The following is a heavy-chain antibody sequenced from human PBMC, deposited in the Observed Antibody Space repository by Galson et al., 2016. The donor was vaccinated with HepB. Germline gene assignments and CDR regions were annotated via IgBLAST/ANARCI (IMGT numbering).Heavy chain of an antibody. J-gene: IGHJ6*02. CDR3: AKSSRSWNAGTYYYYRMDV. V-gene: IGHV3-9*02. CDR2: ISWKRGSI. Sequence: SLRLSCAVSGFISDDYAMHWVRQVPGKGLEWVSGISWKRGSIGYADSVQGRLTISRDNAKNSLYLPMNSLRTEDTAFYYCAKSSRSWNAGTYYYYRMDVWGQGTRVTVSS. CDR1: GFISDDYA. D-gene: IGHD1-1*01.